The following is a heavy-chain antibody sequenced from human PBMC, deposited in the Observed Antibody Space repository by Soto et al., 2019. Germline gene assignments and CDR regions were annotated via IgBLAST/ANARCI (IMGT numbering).Heavy chain of an antibody. D-gene: IGHD5-18*01. CDR3: ARDRGTAMAPFDY. J-gene: IGHJ4*02. CDR2: ISSSSSYI. V-gene: IGHV3-21*01. CDR1: GFTFSSYS. Sequence: GGSLRLSCAASGFTFSSYSMNWVRQAPGKGLEWVSSISSSSSYIYYADSVKGRFTISRDNAKNSLYLQMNSLRAEDTAVYYCARDRGTAMAPFDYWGQGTLVTVSS.